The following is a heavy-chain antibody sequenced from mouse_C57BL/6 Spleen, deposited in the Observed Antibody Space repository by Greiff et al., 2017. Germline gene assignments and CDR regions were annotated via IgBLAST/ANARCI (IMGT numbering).Heavy chain of an antibody. CDR3: ARVGAIYYDYPYAMDY. CDR2: INPNNGGT. CDR1: GYTFTDYY. Sequence: EVQLQQSGPELVKPGASVKISCKASGYTFTDYYMNWVKQSHGKSLEWIGDINPNNGGTSYNQKFKGKATLTVDKSSSTAYMELRSLTSEDSAVYYCARVGAIYYDYPYAMDYWGQGTSVTVSS. J-gene: IGHJ4*01. V-gene: IGHV1-26*01. D-gene: IGHD2-4*01.